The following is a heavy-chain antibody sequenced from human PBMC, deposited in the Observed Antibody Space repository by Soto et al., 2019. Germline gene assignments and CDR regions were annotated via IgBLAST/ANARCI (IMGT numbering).Heavy chain of an antibody. V-gene: IGHV4-59*01. Sequence: SETLSLTCTVSGGSIGSYYWSWIRQPPGKGLEWIGYIYYSGSTNYNPSLKSRVTISVDTSKNQFSLKLSSVTAADTAMYYCARLNYYDSTGTIDYWGQGTLVTVSS. CDR1: GGSIGSYY. J-gene: IGHJ4*02. CDR2: IYYSGST. D-gene: IGHD3-22*01. CDR3: ARLNYYDSTGTIDY.